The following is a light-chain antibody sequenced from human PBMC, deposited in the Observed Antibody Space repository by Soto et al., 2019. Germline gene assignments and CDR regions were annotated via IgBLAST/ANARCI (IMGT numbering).Light chain of an antibody. CDR3: SSYAGTNTPYV. Sequence: SVLTRAPSASRSPGPPVTNSCTGTSSDVGGYYYVSWYQQHPGKAPKLMIYEVSKRPSGVPDRFSGSKSGNTASLTVSGLQAEDEADYYCSSYAGTNTPYVFGTG. J-gene: IGLJ1*01. CDR1: SSDVGGYYY. CDR2: EVS. V-gene: IGLV2-8*02.